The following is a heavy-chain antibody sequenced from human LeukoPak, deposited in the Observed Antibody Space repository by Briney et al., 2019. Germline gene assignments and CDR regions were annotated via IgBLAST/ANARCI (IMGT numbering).Heavy chain of an antibody. V-gene: IGHV3-23*01. CDR1: GFTFSSYA. Sequence: GGSLRLSCAASGFTFSSYAMSWVRQAPGKGLEWVSAISGSGGSTYYADSVKGRFTISRDNSKNTLYLQTNSLRAEDTAVYYCARTRKYSGYDSYFYGMDVWGQGTTVTVSS. CDR2: ISGSGGST. J-gene: IGHJ6*02. CDR3: ARTRKYSGYDSYFYGMDV. D-gene: IGHD5-12*01.